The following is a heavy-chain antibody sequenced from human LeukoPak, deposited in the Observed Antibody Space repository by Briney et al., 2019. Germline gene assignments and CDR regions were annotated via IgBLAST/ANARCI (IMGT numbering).Heavy chain of an antibody. Sequence: GGSLRLSCAASGFTFDDYGMSWVRQAPGKGLEWVSGINWNGGSTGYADSVKGRFTISRDNAKNSLYLQMNSLRAEDTALYHCARNRDYYDSSGYYDAFDIWGQGTMVTVSS. CDR3: ARNRDYYDSSGYYDAFDI. CDR1: GFTFDDYG. D-gene: IGHD3-22*01. V-gene: IGHV3-20*01. CDR2: INWNGGST. J-gene: IGHJ3*02.